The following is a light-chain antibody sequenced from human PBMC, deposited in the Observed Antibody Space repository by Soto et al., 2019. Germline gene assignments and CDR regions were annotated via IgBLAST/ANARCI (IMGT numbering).Light chain of an antibody. V-gene: IGKV1-9*01. J-gene: IGKJ1*01. CDR3: QQHNSYPWT. Sequence: DIQLTQSPSFLSASVGDRVTITCRASQGISSYLAWYQQKPGKAPKVLIYAASTLQSGVPSRISGSGSGTEFTPTIASLHPEDFATYFCQQHNSYPWTFGQGTKVEIK. CDR1: QGISSY. CDR2: AAS.